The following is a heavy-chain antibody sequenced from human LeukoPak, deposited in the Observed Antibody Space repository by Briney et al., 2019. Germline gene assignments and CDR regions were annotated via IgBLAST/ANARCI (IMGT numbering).Heavy chain of an antibody. CDR2: INPNNGAT. J-gene: IGHJ4*02. CDR1: EYIFTGYY. D-gene: IGHD1-26*01. Sequence: GASVKVSCKASEYIFTGYYMHWVRQAPGQGLEWMGRINPNNGATNYAQKFQGRVTITGDTPISTAYMELSSLRSDDTAVYYCTRESGSYHGNDYWGQGTLVTVSS. CDR3: TRESGSYHGNDY. V-gene: IGHV1-2*06.